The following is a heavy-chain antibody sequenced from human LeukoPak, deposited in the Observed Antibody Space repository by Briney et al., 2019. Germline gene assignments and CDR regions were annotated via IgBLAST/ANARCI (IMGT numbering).Heavy chain of an antibody. Sequence: SETLSPTCAVYGGSFSGYYWSWIRQPPGKGLEWIGEINHSGSTNYNPSLKSRVTISVDTSKNQFSLKLSSVTAADTAVYYCARGKAYSYGYRGVAKFDPWGQGTLVTVS. J-gene: IGHJ5*02. CDR2: INHSGST. V-gene: IGHV4-34*01. CDR1: GGSFSGYY. D-gene: IGHD5-18*01. CDR3: ARGKAYSYGYRGVAKFDP.